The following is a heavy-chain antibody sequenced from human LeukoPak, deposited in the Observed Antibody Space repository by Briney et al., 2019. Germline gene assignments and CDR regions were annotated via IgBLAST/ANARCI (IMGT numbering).Heavy chain of an antibody. J-gene: IGHJ4*02. CDR2: ISYDGSNK. V-gene: IGHV3-30*01. D-gene: IGHD1-26*01. CDR1: GFTFSTYA. CDR3: ARGPPYDSGTYPDY. Sequence: GGSLRLSCAASGFTFSTYAMHWVRQAPGKGLEWVAVISYDGSNKYYADSVKGLFTISRDNSKNTLYLQMNSLRAEDTAVYFCARGPPYDSGTYPDYWGQGTLVTVSS.